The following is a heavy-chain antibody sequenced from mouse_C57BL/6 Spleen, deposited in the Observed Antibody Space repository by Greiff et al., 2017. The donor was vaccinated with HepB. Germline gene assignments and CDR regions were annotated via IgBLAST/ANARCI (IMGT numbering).Heavy chain of an antibody. CDR3: ARSIYDGYRYYFDY. J-gene: IGHJ2*01. CDR1: GYTFTSYW. CDR2: IDPSDSYT. D-gene: IGHD2-3*01. Sequence: QVQLQHPGAELVKPGASVKLSCKASGYTFTSYWMQWVKQRPGQGLEWIGEIDPSDSYTNYNQKFKGKATLTVDTSSSTAYMQLSSLTSEDSAVYYCARSIYDGYRYYFDYWGQGTTLTVSS. V-gene: IGHV1-50*01.